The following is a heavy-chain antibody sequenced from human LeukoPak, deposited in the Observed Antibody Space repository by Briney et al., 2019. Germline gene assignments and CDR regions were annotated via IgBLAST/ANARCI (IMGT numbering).Heavy chain of an antibody. CDR2: ISAYNGNT. D-gene: IGHD5/OR15-5a*01. V-gene: IGHV1-18*01. J-gene: IGHJ5*02. CDR3: ARDVKSVRFDP. Sequence: GASVKVSCKASGYTFTSYGISWVRQAPGQGLEWMGWISAYNGNTNYAQKLQGRVTMTTDTSTSTAYVELRSLRSDDTAVYYCARDVKSVRFDPWGQGTLVTVSS. CDR1: GYTFTSYG.